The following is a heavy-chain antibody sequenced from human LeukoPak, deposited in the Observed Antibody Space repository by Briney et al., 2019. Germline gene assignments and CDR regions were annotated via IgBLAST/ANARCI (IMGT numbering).Heavy chain of an antibody. J-gene: IGHJ4*02. Sequence: SETLSLTHAVSGGSMAGYFGTWIRQPAGKRLEWIGHVYSSGSTDYDPSLKSRVTMSIDTSNNQFSLNLSSVTAADTAVYYCATSESLVHFYHWGQGNLVTVSS. V-gene: IGHV4-4*07. CDR3: ATSESLVHFYH. CDR1: GGSMAGYF. CDR2: VYSSGST.